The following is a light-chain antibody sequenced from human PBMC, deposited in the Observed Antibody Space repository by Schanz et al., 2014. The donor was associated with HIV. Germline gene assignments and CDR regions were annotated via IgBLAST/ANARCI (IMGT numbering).Light chain of an antibody. CDR1: SSDIGAYDF. Sequence: QSALTQPPSASGSPGQSVTISCTGTSSDIGAYDFVSWYQQHPGKAPKIMIYEVNKRPSGVPDRFSGSKSGNTASLTVSGLQAEDEADYYCASYTTSHTFVFGTGTKLTVL. J-gene: IGLJ1*01. V-gene: IGLV2-8*01. CDR3: ASYTTSHTFV. CDR2: EVN.